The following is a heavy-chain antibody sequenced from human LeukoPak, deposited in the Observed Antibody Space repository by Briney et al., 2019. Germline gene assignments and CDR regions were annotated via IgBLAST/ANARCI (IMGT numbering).Heavy chain of an antibody. Sequence: GGSLRLSCAASGFTFSNAWMSWVRQAPGKGLEWVCRINSKTDGGTTDYAAPVKCSFTISRDESKITLYLHMNSLKTEETAVYYCTTLYCSSSSCFFAFDIWGQGTMVTVSS. CDR3: TTLYCSSSSCFFAFDI. D-gene: IGHD2-2*01. V-gene: IGHV3-15*01. CDR1: GFTFSNAW. J-gene: IGHJ3*02. CDR2: INSKTDGGTT.